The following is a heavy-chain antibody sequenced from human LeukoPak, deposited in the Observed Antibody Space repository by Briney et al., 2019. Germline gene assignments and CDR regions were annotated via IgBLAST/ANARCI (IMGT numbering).Heavy chain of an antibody. J-gene: IGHJ3*02. CDR2: ISYDGSNK. D-gene: IGHD6-6*01. Sequence: GGSLRLSCAASGFTFSSYAMHWVRQAPGKGLEWVAVISYDGSNKYYADSVKGRFTISRDNSKNTLYLQMNSPRAEDTAVYYCARGGSSFDDAFDIWGQGTMVTVSS. CDR1: GFTFSSYA. CDR3: ARGGSSFDDAFDI. V-gene: IGHV3-30*04.